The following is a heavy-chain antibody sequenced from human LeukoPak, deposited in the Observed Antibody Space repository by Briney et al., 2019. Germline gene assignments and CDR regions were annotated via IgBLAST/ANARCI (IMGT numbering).Heavy chain of an antibody. D-gene: IGHD3-10*01. CDR2: IYYSGST. J-gene: IGHJ4*02. CDR3: ARLGPVCLQGEDY. Sequence: SETLSLTCTVSGGSISSSSYYWGWIRQPPGKGLEWIGSIYYSGSTYYNPSLKSRVTISVDTSKNQFSLKLSSVTAADTAVYYCARLGPVCLQGEDYWGQGTLVTVSS. CDR1: GGSISSSSYY. V-gene: IGHV4-39*01.